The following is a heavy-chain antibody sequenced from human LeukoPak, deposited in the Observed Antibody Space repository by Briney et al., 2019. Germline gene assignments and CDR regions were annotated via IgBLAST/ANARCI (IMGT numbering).Heavy chain of an antibody. CDR2: ISYDGSNK. Sequence: PGRSLRLSCAASGFTFSSYGMHWVRQAPGKGLEWVAVISYDGSNKYYADSVKGRFTISRDNSKNTLYLQMNSLRAEDTAVYYCAKDHDYGDYGWYFDLWGRGTLVTVSS. CDR3: AKDHDYGDYGWYFDL. CDR1: GFTFSSYG. V-gene: IGHV3-30*18. D-gene: IGHD4-17*01. J-gene: IGHJ2*01.